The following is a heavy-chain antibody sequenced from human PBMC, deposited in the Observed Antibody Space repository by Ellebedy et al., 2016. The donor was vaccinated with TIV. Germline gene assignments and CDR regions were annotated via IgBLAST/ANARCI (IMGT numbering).Heavy chain of an antibody. V-gene: IGHV5-10-1*01. Sequence: GESLKISCKGSGYSFSRYFITWVRQMPGKGLEWMGRIDPSDSSTNYTSSFEGHVSISADKSINTAYLHWSSLKASDTAMDYCARDYYYALDVWGQGTSVTVSS. J-gene: IGHJ6*02. CDR1: GYSFSRYF. CDR2: IDPSDSST. CDR3: ARDYYYALDV.